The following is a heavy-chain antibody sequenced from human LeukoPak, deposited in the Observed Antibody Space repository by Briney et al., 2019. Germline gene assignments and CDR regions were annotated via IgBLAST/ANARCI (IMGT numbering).Heavy chain of an antibody. J-gene: IGHJ4*02. D-gene: IGHD5-18*01. V-gene: IGHV3-30*02. Sequence: GGSLRLSCAASGFTFSSYGMHWVRQAPGKGLEWVAFIRYDGTNKYNSDSVRGRFTISRDNSKNTLYLQMDSLRAEDTALYYCAKGSIGYSHGYTDYWGQGTLVTVSS. CDR1: GFTFSSYG. CDR3: AKGSIGYSHGYTDY. CDR2: IRYDGTNK.